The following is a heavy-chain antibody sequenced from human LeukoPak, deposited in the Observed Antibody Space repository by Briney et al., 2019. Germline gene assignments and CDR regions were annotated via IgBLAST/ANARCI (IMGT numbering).Heavy chain of an antibody. V-gene: IGHV1-2*02. CDR2: INPNSGGT. D-gene: IGHD1-26*01. J-gene: IGHJ4*02. CDR3: ARDRGWGIVGATFDY. Sequence: ASVKVSCKASGYTFTGYYMHWVRQAPGQGLEWMGWINPNSGGTNYAQKFQGRVTMTRDTSISTAYMELSRLRSDDTAVYYCARDRGWGIVGATFDYWGQGTLVTVSS. CDR1: GYTFTGYY.